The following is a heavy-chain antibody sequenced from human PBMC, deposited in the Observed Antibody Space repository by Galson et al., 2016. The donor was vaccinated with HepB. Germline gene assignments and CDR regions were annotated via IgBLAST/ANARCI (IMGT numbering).Heavy chain of an antibody. J-gene: IGHJ5*02. CDR3: ARGPPDTSGYFVP. D-gene: IGHD3-22*01. CDR1: GGSINNFY. CDR2: IYYTGGA. V-gene: IGHV4-59*01. Sequence: SETLSLTCTVSGGSINNFYWSWIRQFPGQGPELIGFIYYTGGATYNPSLKGRVTITIDRSKNQFSLHLTSVTTADTAVYYCARGPPDTSGYFVPWGPGSLVTVSS.